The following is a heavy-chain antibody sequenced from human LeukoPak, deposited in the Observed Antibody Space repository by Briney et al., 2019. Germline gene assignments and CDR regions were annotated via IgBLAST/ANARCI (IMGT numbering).Heavy chain of an antibody. CDR1: GFSINIGYY. J-gene: IGHJ2*01. D-gene: IGHD5-18*01. CDR3: ASSGHNYGNRQYWYFDL. V-gene: IGHV4-38-2*02. CDR2: IFHSGKT. Sequence: SETLSLTCNVSGFSINIGYYWGWIRQPPGKGLEWIGSIFHSGKTYYNSSLKSRVTISIDTSKNQFSLKLSSVTAADTAVYYCASSGHNYGNRQYWYFDLWGRGTLVTVSS.